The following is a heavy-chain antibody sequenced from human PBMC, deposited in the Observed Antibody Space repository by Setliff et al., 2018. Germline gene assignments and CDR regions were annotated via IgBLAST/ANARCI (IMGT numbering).Heavy chain of an antibody. D-gene: IGHD6-19*01. CDR3: VRSSAPQVVLAADFDF. V-gene: IGHV1-18*01. J-gene: IGHJ4*02. CDR2: ISPYSGNT. Sequence: ASVKVSCKTSGFGFTTFGFSWVRQAPGQGLEWQGSISPYSGNTNYPQWLQDRVTMTIDTSATTVYMELQSLRSDDTAVYYCVRSSAPQVVLAADFDFWGQGTPVTSPQ. CDR1: GFGFTTFG.